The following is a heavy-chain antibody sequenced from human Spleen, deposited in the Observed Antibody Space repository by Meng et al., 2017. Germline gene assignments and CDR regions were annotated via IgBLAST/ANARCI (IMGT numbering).Heavy chain of an antibody. CDR1: GFSFTDAW. J-gene: IGHJ6*02. CDR2: IKSNSDGGTT. Sequence: SCVASGFSFTDAWMSWVRQAPGKGLEWVGRIKSNSDGGTTDYAAPVKGRFTISRDDSKNTLYLQMNSLKTEDTAVYYCTTGIGCSGGSCYSSYYYGMDVWGQGTTVTVSS. V-gene: IGHV3-15*01. D-gene: IGHD2-15*01. CDR3: TTGIGCSGGSCYSSYYYGMDV.